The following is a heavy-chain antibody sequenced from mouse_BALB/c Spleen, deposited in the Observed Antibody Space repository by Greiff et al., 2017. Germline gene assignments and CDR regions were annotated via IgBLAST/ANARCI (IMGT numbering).Heavy chain of an antibody. J-gene: IGHJ4*01. D-gene: IGHD2-4*01. CDR1: GFTFSSFG. V-gene: IGHV5-17*02. CDR3: ARNFDYGDYYAMDY. CDR2: ISSGSSTI. Sequence: EVHLVESGGGLVQPGGSRKLSCAASGFTFSSFGMHWVRQAPEKGLEWVAYISSGSSTIYYADTVKGRFTISRDNPKNTLFLQMTSLRSEDTAMYYCARNFDYGDYYAMDYWGQGTSVTVSS.